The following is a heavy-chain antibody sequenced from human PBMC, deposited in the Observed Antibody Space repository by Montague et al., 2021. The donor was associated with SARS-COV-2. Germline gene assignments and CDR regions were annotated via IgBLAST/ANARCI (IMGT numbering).Heavy chain of an antibody. D-gene: IGHD1-14*01. Sequence: SLRLSCAASGFIFSNFAFYWVRQAPGKGLVWVAIITNDGSDKSYADSVKGRFTISRDNSKNTLYLRMNSPTPEDTAVYDCARDRVLPEDGDAFDSWGQGTLVTVSS. CDR3: ARDRVLPEDGDAFDS. J-gene: IGHJ3*01. V-gene: IGHV3-30*04. CDR2: ITNDGSDK. CDR1: GFIFSNFA.